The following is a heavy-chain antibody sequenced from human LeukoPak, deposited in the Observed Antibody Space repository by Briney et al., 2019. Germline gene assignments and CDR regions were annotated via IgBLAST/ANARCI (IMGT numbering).Heavy chain of an antibody. Sequence: GESLQISCKGSGYSFTSYWIGWVRPVPGKGLEWMGIIYPGDSDTRYSPSLQGQVTISADKSISTAYLQWSSLKASDTAMYYCARVVAAAGTMDYWGQGTLVTVSS. D-gene: IGHD6-13*01. V-gene: IGHV5-51*01. CDR2: IYPGDSDT. CDR1: GYSFTSYW. CDR3: ARVVAAAGTMDY. J-gene: IGHJ4*02.